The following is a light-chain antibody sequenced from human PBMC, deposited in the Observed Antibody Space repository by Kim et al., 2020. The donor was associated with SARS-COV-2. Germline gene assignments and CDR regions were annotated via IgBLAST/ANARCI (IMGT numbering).Light chain of an antibody. V-gene: IGKV3-20*01. Sequence: EVVLTQSPGTVSLSPGERATLSCMASQSISSNYLEWYQQKPGKAPTLLIYGAYSRATGIPDRFRGSGSGTDFTIIITRVEPEDFAVYYCQQYGGSLQTFGKGTKLEI. J-gene: IGKJ2*01. CDR3: QQYGGSLQT. CDR2: GAY. CDR1: QSISSNY.